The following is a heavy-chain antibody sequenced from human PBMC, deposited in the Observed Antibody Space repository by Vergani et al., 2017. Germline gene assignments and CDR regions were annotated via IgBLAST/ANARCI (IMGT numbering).Heavy chain of an antibody. J-gene: IGHJ3*02. CDR2: IRYDGSNK. CDR3: AKTYDYGGTSDAFDI. Sequence: QVQLVESGGGVVQPGGSLRLSCAASGFTFSSYGMHWVRQAPGKGLEWVAFIRYDGSNKYYADSVKGRFTISRDNSKNTLYLQMNSLRAEDTAVYYCAKTYDYGGTSDAFDIWGQGTMVTVSS. CDR1: GFTFSSYG. D-gene: IGHD4-23*01. V-gene: IGHV3-30*02.